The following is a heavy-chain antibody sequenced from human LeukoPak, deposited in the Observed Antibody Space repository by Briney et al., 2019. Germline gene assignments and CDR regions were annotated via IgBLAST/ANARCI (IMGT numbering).Heavy chain of an antibody. D-gene: IGHD6-19*01. V-gene: IGHV3-30*18. CDR3: AKHLGGGSGCYDL. CDR2: ISYDGSNK. J-gene: IGHJ2*01. Sequence: GGSLRLSCAASGFTFSSYGMHWVRQAPGKGLEWVAIISYDGSNKYYADSVQGRFTISRDNSKNTLYLQMNRLRAEDTAVYYWAKHLGGGSGCYDLWGRGTLVTVSS. CDR1: GFTFSSYG.